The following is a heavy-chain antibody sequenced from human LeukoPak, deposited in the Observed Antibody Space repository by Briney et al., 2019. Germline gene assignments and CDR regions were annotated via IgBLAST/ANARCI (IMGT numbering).Heavy chain of an antibody. D-gene: IGHD3-16*01. V-gene: IGHV1-18*03. CDR3: ARERGGIGFKGDY. CDR2: ISPYNGDT. J-gene: IGHJ4*02. CDR1: GYTFTTHG. Sequence: ASVKVSCKASGYTFTTHGISWVRQAPGQRLERMGWISPYNGDTKYAQKVQGRVTMTTDTSTSTVYMELRSLRSDDMAVYYCARERGGIGFKGDYWGQGTLVTVSS.